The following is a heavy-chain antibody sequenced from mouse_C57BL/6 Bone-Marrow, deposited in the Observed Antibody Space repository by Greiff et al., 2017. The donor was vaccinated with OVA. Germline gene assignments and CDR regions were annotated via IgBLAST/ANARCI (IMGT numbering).Heavy chain of an antibody. CDR3: ARESPYYYGSRGWYFDV. J-gene: IGHJ1*03. CDR1: GYTFTNYW. D-gene: IGHD1-1*01. CDR2: IYPGGGYT. Sequence: QVQLQQSGAELVRPGTSVKMSCKASGYTFTNYWIGWAKQRPGHGLEWIGDIYPGGGYTNYNEKFKGKATLTADKSSSTAYMQFSSLTSEDSAIYYCARESPYYYGSRGWYFDVRGTGTTVTVSS. V-gene: IGHV1-63*01.